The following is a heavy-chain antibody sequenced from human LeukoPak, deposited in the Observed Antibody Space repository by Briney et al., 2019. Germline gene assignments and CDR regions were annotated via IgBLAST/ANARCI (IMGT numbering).Heavy chain of an antibody. CDR3: ARDWDSSWPYYYYGMDV. V-gene: IGHV3-21*01. J-gene: IGHJ6*02. CDR2: ISSSSSYI. CDR1: GFTFSSYS. Sequence: GGSLRLSCAASGFTFSSYSMNWVRQAPGKGLEWVSSISSSSSYIYYADSVKGRFTISRDNAKNSLYLQMNSLRAEDTAVYYCARDWDSSWPYYYYGMDVWGQGTTVTVSS. D-gene: IGHD6-13*01.